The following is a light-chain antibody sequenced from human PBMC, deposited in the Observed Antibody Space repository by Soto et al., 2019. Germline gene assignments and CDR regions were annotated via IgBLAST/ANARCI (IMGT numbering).Light chain of an antibody. CDR2: AAS. CDR3: QKYNSAPSLT. J-gene: IGKJ4*01. V-gene: IGKV1-27*01. CDR1: QGISNY. Sequence: DIQMTQSPSSLSASVGDRVTFTCRASQGISNYLAWYQQKPGKVPKLLIYAASTLQSGVPSRFSGSGSGTDFTLTISSLRPEDVATYYCQKYNSAPSLTFGGGTKVEIK.